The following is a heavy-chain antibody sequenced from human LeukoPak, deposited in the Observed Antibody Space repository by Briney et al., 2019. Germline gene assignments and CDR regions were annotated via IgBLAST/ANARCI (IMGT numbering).Heavy chain of an antibody. D-gene: IGHD1-7*01. Sequence: AGSLSLSCAASGFNVSSYCMSWVRQTPGKGLEWLANIKKDESERYYVDSVKGRFTISRDNTKNYLYLQMDSLGGEDTAVYYGTRWAGTTDYWGQGTLGTVSS. J-gene: IGHJ4*02. CDR2: IKKDESER. CDR1: GFNVSSYC. V-gene: IGHV3-7*01. CDR3: TRWAGTTDY.